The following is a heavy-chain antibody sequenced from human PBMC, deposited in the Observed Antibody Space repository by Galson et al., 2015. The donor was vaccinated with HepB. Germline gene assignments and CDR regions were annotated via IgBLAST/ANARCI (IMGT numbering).Heavy chain of an antibody. D-gene: IGHD6-13*01. CDR2: IYSGGST. CDR1: XXXVSSNX. CDR3: AXXAFSSWXXHFDV. Sequence: RLXXAASXXXVSSNXXXWVXXAPGKXLEXXXVIYSGGSTXYADSVKGRFTISRDNSKNPLYLQMNSLRAEDTAVYYCAXXAFSSWXXHFDVXXQGXTVT. V-gene: IGHV3-66*02. J-gene: IGHJ6*02.